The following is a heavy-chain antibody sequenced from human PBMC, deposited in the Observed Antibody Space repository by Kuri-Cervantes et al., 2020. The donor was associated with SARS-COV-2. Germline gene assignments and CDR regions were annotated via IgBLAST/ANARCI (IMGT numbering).Heavy chain of an antibody. CDR3: ARGMVRGIIQYYYYAMDV. D-gene: IGHD3-10*01. V-gene: IGHV4-4*02. J-gene: IGHJ6*02. CDR2: IYHSGST. Sequence: GSLRLSCAVSGDSISDSNNWWSWVRRPPGKGLEWIGEIYHSGSTNYSPSFKSRVTMSIDTSKNHFSLKLNSVTAADTAVYYCARGMVRGIIQYYYYAMDVWGQGTTVTVSS. CDR1: GDSISDSNNW.